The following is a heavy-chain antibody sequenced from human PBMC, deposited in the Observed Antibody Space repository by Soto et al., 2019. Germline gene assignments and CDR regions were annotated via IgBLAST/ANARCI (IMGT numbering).Heavy chain of an antibody. Sequence: SETLSLTCTVSGGSISSGGYYWSWIRQHPGRGLEWIGYIYYSGSTYYNPSLKSRVTISVDTSKNQFSLKLSSVTAADTAVYYCASSHDILTGYYDYWGQGTLVTVSS. J-gene: IGHJ4*02. D-gene: IGHD3-9*01. CDR2: IYYSGST. V-gene: IGHV4-31*03. CDR1: GGSISSGGYY. CDR3: ASSHDILTGYYDY.